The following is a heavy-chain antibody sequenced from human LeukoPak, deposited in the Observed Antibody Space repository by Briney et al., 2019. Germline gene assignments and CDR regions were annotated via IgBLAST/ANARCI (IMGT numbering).Heavy chain of an antibody. CDR2: INSSSSTI. V-gene: IGHV3-48*04. D-gene: IGHD2-15*01. CDR1: GFTFSSYS. J-gene: IGHJ4*02. Sequence: PGGSLRLSCAASGFTFSSYSMNWVRQAPGKGLEWVSYINSSSSTIYYADSVKGRFTISRDNAKNSLYLQMNSLRAEDTAVYYCARDGGLPDYSFDYWGQGTLVTVSS. CDR3: ARDGGLPDYSFDY.